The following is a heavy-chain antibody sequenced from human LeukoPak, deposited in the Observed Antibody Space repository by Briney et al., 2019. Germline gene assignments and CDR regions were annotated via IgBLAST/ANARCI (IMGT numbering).Heavy chain of an antibody. Sequence: ASVKVSCKASAYTFNNYGIIWVRQAPGQGLEWMGWNSTYNGNTNYAQNFQGRVTMTTDTSTSTAYMELRSLRSDDTAVYYCARLSSGWTYYFDHRGQGTLVTVSS. J-gene: IGHJ4*02. CDR2: NSTYNGNT. CDR3: ARLSSGWTYYFDH. CDR1: AYTFNNYG. D-gene: IGHD6-19*01. V-gene: IGHV1-18*01.